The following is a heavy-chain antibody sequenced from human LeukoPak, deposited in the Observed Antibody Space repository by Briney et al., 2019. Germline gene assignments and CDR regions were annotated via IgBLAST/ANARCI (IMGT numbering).Heavy chain of an antibody. CDR2: INSDGSST. CDR1: GFTFSSYW. D-gene: IGHD1-26*01. Sequence: GGALTLSCAASGFTFSSYWMHWVRQAAGTGLEWVSRINSDGSSTSYPDSAKGRFTITRDNAKNTLYVQMNSLRAEDTAVYYCARAGRWELLPGGPDYWGQGTLVSVSS. V-gene: IGHV3-74*01. CDR3: ARAGRWELLPGGPDY. J-gene: IGHJ4*02.